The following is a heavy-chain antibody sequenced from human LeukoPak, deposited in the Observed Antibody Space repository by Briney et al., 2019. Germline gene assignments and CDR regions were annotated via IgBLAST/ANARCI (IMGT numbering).Heavy chain of an antibody. J-gene: IGHJ4*02. CDR3: AKDASTMTTADY. Sequence: GGSLRLSCAAPGFTFSSYGMGWVRQAPTKGLEWVSTISGSGVSTYYADSVKGRFTISRDNSKNTLYLQMNSLRVEDTAIYYCAKDASTMTTADYWGQGTLVTISS. D-gene: IGHD4-11*01. V-gene: IGHV3-23*01. CDR1: GFTFSSYG. CDR2: ISGSGVST.